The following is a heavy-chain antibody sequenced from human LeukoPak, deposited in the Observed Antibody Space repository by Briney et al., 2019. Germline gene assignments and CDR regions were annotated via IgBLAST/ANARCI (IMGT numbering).Heavy chain of an antibody. Sequence: GGSLRLSCAASGFTFSSNGMSWVRQAPGRGLEWVSVISGSGGSPDYTDSVKGRFTISRDNSKNTLYLQMNSLRAEDTAVYYCTGSYTFFDYWGQGTLVTVSS. V-gene: IGHV3-23*01. CDR1: GFTFSSNG. CDR2: ISGSGGSP. CDR3: TGSYTFFDY. D-gene: IGHD1-26*01. J-gene: IGHJ4*02.